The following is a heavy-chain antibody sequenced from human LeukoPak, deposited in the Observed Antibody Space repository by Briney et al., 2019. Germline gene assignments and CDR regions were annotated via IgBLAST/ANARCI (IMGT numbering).Heavy chain of an antibody. CDR2: ISRSGSET. V-gene: IGHV3-23*01. J-gene: IGHJ4*02. D-gene: IGHD5-12*01. CDR1: GFPFSTFA. CDR3: VKGGWLDY. Sequence: GGSLRLSCAASGFPFSTFAMSWVRQAPGKGLEWVSFISRSGSETYYADSVKGRFTISRDDSENTLYLQLNSLRAEDTAVYYCVKGGWLDYWGQGTLVTVSS.